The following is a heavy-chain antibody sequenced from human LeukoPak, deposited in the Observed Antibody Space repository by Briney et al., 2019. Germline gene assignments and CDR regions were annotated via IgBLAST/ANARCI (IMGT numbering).Heavy chain of an antibody. Sequence: GGSLRLSCAASGFTFSSYAMSWVRQAPGKGLEWVSAISGSGGSTYYADSVKGRFTISRDNSKNTLYLQMNSLRAEDTAVYYCAKEGSFLTYYDFWSGYYFDYWGQGTLVTVSS. CDR2: ISGSGGST. D-gene: IGHD3-3*01. CDR1: GFTFSSYA. J-gene: IGHJ4*02. CDR3: AKEGSFLTYYDFWSGYYFDY. V-gene: IGHV3-23*01.